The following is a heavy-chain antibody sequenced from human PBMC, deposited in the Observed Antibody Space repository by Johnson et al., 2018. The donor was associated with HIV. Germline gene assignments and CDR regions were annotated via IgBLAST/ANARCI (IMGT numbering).Heavy chain of an antibody. CDR3: ARVGISDYDLAAFDI. V-gene: IGHV3-30-3*01. Sequence: QVQLVESGGGAVQPGRSLRLSCAASGFTFNTYAMHWVRQAPGKGLQWVALMSYDGIKKYYADSVKGRFTISGDSSKNTVFLQMNSLRVEDTAVYFCARVGISDYDLAAFDIWGQGTMVTVSS. CDR2: MSYDGIKK. J-gene: IGHJ3*02. CDR1: GFTFNTYA. D-gene: IGHD3-3*01.